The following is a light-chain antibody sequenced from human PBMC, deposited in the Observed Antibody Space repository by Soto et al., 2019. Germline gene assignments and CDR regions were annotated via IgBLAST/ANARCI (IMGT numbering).Light chain of an antibody. CDR3: MSFTSSNTYV. Sequence: QTELTQPASGSGAAGQAITISCTGTSSDVGAYNFVSWYQHYPDKAPKVVIYDVANRPSGVSYRFSASKSGNTASLTISGLQAEDEADYYCMSFTSSNTYVFGTGTKVTVL. V-gene: IGLV2-14*03. CDR1: SSDVGAYNF. CDR2: DVA. J-gene: IGLJ1*01.